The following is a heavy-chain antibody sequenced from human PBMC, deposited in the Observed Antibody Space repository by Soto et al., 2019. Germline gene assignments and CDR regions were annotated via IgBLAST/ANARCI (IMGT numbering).Heavy chain of an antibody. D-gene: IGHD1-26*01. CDR1: GASISSSY. CDR2: IYHSGST. Sequence: PSETLSLTCTVSGASISSSYWSWIRRPPGKGLEWIGYIYHSGSTKYNPSLKSRVTISVDTSKNQFSVKLSSVTAADTAVYYCARALDSGIIDWFDPWGQGTLVTVSS. CDR3: ARALDSGIIDWFDP. V-gene: IGHV4-59*01. J-gene: IGHJ5*02.